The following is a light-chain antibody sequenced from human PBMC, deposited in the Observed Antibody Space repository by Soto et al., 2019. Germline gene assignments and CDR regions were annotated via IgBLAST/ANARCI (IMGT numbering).Light chain of an antibody. CDR1: QSVSSTY. J-gene: IGKJ2*01. CDR2: GAS. Sequence: EIVLTQSPGTLSLSPGEGATLSCRASQSVSSTYLAWYQQKPGQAPRLLISGASSRASGIPDRFSGSGSGTDFTLTINRLEPEDFAEYYCQIHSGPGMYTFGQGTKLEIK. CDR3: QIHSGPGMYT. V-gene: IGKV3-20*01.